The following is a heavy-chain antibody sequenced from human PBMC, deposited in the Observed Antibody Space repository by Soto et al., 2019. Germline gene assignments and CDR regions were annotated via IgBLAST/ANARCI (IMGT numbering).Heavy chain of an antibody. V-gene: IGHV3-30*18. D-gene: IGHD3-10*01. CDR2: ISYDGSNK. CDR3: AKGVTMVRGVILDWFDP. Sequence: PGGSLRLSCAASGFTFSSYGMHWVRQAPGKGPEWVAVISYDGSNKYDADSVKGRFTISRDNSKNTLYLQMNSLRTEDTAVYYCAKGVTMVRGVILDWFDPWGQGT. CDR1: GFTFSSYG. J-gene: IGHJ5*02.